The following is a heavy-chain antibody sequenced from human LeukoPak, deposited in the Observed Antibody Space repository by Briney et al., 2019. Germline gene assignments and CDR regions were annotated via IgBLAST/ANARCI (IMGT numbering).Heavy chain of an antibody. V-gene: IGHV3-48*03. CDR3: ARVGWFGGFYFVY. CDR1: GFTFSSYE. D-gene: IGHD3-10*01. CDR2: INSSGSTI. Sequence: AGSLRLSCAASGFTFSSYEMNWVRQAPGKGLEWVSYINSSGSTIYYADPVKGRFTISRDNTKNSLYRQMDSLRAEDTAGYYWARVGWFGGFYFVYWGQGILVTVSS. J-gene: IGHJ4*02.